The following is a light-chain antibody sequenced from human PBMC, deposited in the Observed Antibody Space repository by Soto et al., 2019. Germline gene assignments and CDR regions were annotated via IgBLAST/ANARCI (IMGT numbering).Light chain of an antibody. J-gene: IGLJ2*01. CDR1: SSDVGGYNY. CDR2: EVS. CDR3: SSYTSSTHVV. V-gene: IGLV2-14*01. Sequence: QSALTQPASVSGPPGQSITISCTGTSSDVGGYNYVSWYQQYPGKAPKLMIYEVSNRPSGVSNRFSGSKSGNTASLTISGLQAEDEADYYCSSYTSSTHVVFGGGTKLTVL.